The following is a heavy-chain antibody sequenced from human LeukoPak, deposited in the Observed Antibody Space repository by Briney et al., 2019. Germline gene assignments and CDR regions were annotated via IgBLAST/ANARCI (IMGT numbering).Heavy chain of an antibody. CDR2: ISYDGSNK. J-gene: IGHJ1*01. CDR3: ARDAPSVTVAGNLQY. V-gene: IGHV3-30*04. D-gene: IGHD4-11*01. CDR1: GFTFDIYV. Sequence: GGSLRLSCAASGFTFDIYVMHWVRQAPGKGLEWVAVISYDGSNKNYADSVKGRFTISRDNSKNTLYLQMNSLGPEDTAVYYCARDAPSVTVAGNLQYWGQGILVSVSS.